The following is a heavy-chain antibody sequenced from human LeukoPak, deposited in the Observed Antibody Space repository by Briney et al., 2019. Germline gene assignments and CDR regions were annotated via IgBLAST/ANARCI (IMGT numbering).Heavy chain of an antibody. D-gene: IGHD1-26*01. J-gene: IGHJ3*02. CDR2: TYSDGTT. CDR1: RFNESCSV. Sequence: GGSLLLSCPATRFNESCSVMTSLRQAPGKGLEWVSVTYSDGTTYYADSVKGRFTISRDNSKNTLDLQMNSLRAEDTATYYCATEKRNLRGARDAFDIWGQGTLVTVSA. CDR3: ATEKRNLRGARDAFDI. V-gene: IGHV3-53*01.